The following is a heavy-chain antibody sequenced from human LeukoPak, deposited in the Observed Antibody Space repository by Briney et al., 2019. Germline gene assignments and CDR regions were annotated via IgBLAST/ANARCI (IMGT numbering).Heavy chain of an antibody. CDR1: GYTFTGYY. Sequence: ASVKVSCKASGYTFTGYYMHWVRQAPGQGLEWMGWINPNSGGTNYAQKFQGRVTMTRDTSISTAYMELSRLRSDDTAMYYCASSAYCSSTSCYQDEYGMDVWGQGTTVTVSS. V-gene: IGHV1-2*02. CDR3: ASSAYCSSTSCYQDEYGMDV. D-gene: IGHD2-2*01. J-gene: IGHJ6*02. CDR2: INPNSGGT.